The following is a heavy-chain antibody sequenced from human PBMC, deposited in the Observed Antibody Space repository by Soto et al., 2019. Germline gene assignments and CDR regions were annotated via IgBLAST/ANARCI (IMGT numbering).Heavy chain of an antibody. D-gene: IGHD3-22*01. V-gene: IGHV3-15*07. CDR1: GFTFSNAW. CDR2: IKSKTDGGTT. J-gene: IGHJ4*01. Sequence: GGSLRLSCAASGFTFSNAWINWVRQAPGKGLEWVGRIKSKTDGGTTDYAAPVKGRSAISRDDSKNMVYLEMNSLKTEDTAVYYCTTDCNSTMILVRFDYWGHGTLVTVSS. CDR3: TTDCNSTMILVRFDY.